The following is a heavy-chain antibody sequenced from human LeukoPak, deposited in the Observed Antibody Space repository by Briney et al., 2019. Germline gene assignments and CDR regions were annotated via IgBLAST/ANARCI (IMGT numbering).Heavy chain of an antibody. CDR1: GFTFSSYA. J-gene: IGHJ4*02. CDR2: IFPIVGIA. V-gene: IGHV1-69*04. Sequence: GGSLRLSCAASGFTFSSYAIHWVRQAPGQGLEWVGRIFPIVGIANYAQKFQGRVTITADKTTSTAYMELSSLRAEDTAVYYCATDVGQQLVKRACDYWGQGTLVTVSS. CDR3: ATDVGQQLVKRACDY. D-gene: IGHD6-13*01.